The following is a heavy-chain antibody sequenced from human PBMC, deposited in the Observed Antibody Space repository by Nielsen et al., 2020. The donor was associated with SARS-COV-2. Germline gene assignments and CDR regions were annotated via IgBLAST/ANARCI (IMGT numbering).Heavy chain of an antibody. V-gene: IGHV3-73*01. CDR2: IRSYANEYAT. CDR3: ARGFHVQLERRELYYYGMDV. D-gene: IGHD1-1*01. J-gene: IGHJ6*02. Sequence: GGSLRLSCVASGFTFSGSAMHWVRQASGKGLEWLGRIRSYANEYATAYAASVKGRFTISRDDSKNTAYLQMNSLKTEDTAVYYCARGFHVQLERRELYYYGMDVWGQGTTVTVSS. CDR1: GFTFSGSA.